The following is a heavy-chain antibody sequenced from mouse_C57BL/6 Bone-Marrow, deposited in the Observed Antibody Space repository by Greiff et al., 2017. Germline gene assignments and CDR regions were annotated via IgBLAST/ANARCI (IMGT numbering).Heavy chain of an antibody. V-gene: IGHV5-4*03. Sequence: EVKLVESGGGLVKPGGSLKLSCAASGFTFSSYAMSWVRQTPEKRLEWVATISDGGSYTYYPDNVKGRFTISRDDSTNNLYLQMSHLKSEDTAMYSCSRATSDFDYWGQGTTLTVSS. D-gene: IGHD6-1*01. J-gene: IGHJ2*01. CDR2: ISDGGSYT. CDR3: SRATSDFDY. CDR1: GFTFSSYA.